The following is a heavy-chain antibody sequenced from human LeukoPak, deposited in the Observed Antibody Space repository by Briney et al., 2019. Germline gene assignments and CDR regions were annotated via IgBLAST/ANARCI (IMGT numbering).Heavy chain of an antibody. D-gene: IGHD2-15*01. J-gene: IGHJ5*02. CDR1: GFTFSSSA. CDR3: AKVAPGGWFDP. V-gene: IGHV3-30-3*01. Sequence: GRSLRLSCAASGFTFSSSAMHWVRQAPDKGLEWVAVISYDGSNKYYADSVKGRFTISRDNSKNTLYLQMNSLRAEDTAVYYCAKVAPGGWFDPWGQGTLVTVSS. CDR2: ISYDGSNK.